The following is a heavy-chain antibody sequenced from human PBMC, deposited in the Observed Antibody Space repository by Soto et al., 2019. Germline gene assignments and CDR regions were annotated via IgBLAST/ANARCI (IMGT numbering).Heavy chain of an antibody. CDR3: ASIPDGSSGWLSFDY. CDR1: GGTFSSYT. V-gene: IGHV1-69*02. D-gene: IGHD6-19*01. CDR2: IIPILGIA. J-gene: IGHJ4*02. Sequence: QVQLVQSGAEVKKPESSVKVSCKASGGTFSSYTISWVRQAPGQGLEWMGRIIPILGIANYAQKFQGRVTITADKSTSTAYMELSSLRSEDTAVYYCASIPDGSSGWLSFDYWGQGTLVTVSS.